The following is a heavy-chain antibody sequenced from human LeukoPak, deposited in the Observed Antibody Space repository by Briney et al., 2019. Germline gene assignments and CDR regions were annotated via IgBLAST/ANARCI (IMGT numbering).Heavy chain of an antibody. V-gene: IGHV4-39*07. J-gene: IGHJ5*02. D-gene: IGHD3-3*01. CDR3: ARGQRGYDFWSGYSAYNWFDP. Sequence: SETLSLTCTVSGGSISTSNYYWGWIRQPPGKGLEWIGNIFYSGSTYYSPSLRSRVTISLDTSRNQFSLKLNSVTAADTAVYYCARGQRGYDFWSGYSAYNWFDPWGQGTLVTVYS. CDR2: IFYSGST. CDR1: GGSISTSNYY.